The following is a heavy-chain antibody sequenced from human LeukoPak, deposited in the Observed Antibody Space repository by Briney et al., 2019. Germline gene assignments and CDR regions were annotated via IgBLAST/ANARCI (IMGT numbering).Heavy chain of an antibody. V-gene: IGHV4-59*11. CDR1: GGSISSHY. J-gene: IGHJ6*03. Sequence: SETLSLTCTVSGGSISSHYWSWIRQPPGKGLEWIGYIYYSGSTNYNPSLKSRVTISVDTSKNQFSLKLSSVTAADTAVYYCARARPDYYYYYMDVWGKGTTVTVYS. CDR2: IYYSGST. CDR3: ARARPDYYYYYMDV.